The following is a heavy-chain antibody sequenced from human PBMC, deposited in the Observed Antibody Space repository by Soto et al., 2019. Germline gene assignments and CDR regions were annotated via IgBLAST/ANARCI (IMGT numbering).Heavy chain of an antibody. CDR3: ARDTVDHIVVVPAAVYYYYYGMDV. CDR2: INPNSGGT. D-gene: IGHD2-2*01. V-gene: IGHV1-2*02. CDR1: GYTFTGYY. J-gene: IGHJ6*02. Sequence: VASVKVSCKASGYTFTGYYMHWVRQAPGQGLEWMGWINPNSGGTNYAQKFQGRVTMTRDTSISTAYMELSRLRSDDTAVYYCARDTVDHIVVVPAAVYYYYYGMDVWGQGTTVTVSS.